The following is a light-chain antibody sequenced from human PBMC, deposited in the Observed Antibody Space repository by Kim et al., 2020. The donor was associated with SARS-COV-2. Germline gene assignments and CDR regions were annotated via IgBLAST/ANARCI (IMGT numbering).Light chain of an antibody. J-gene: IGKJ2*01. Sequence: DIQMTQSPSSLSASVGDRVTITCRASQSISSYLNWYQQKPGKAPKLLIYAASSLQSGVPSRFSGSVSGTDFTLTISSLQPEDFATYYCQQSYSTPPRTFGQGTKLEI. CDR3: QQSYSTPPRT. V-gene: IGKV1-39*01. CDR1: QSISSY. CDR2: AAS.